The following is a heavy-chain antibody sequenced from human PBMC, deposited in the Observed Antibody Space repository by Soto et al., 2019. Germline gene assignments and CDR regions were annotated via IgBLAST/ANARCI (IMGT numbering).Heavy chain of an antibody. Sequence: QVQLVQSGAEVKKPGSSVKVSCKASGGTFSSYAISWVRQAPGQRLEWMGWINAGNGNTKYSQKFQGRVTITRDTSASTAYMELSSLRSEDTAVYYCASKAPSSGWYLQWGQGTLVTVSS. CDR1: GGTFSSYA. CDR2: INAGNGNT. CDR3: ASKAPSSGWYLQ. J-gene: IGHJ4*02. D-gene: IGHD6-19*01. V-gene: IGHV1-3*01.